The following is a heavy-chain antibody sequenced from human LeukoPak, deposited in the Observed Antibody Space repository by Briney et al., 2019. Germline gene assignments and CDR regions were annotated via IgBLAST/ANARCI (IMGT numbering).Heavy chain of an antibody. J-gene: IGHJ6*02. D-gene: IGHD3-16*01. Sequence: SQTLSLTCTVSGGSISSGSYYWSWIRQPAGKGLEWLGRIYTSGSTNYNASLKSRVTISVDTSKNQFSLKLSSVTAADTAVYYCARDFGIFDYGMDVWGQGTTVTVSS. V-gene: IGHV4-61*02. CDR3: ARDFGIFDYGMDV. CDR1: GGSISSGSYY. CDR2: IYTSGST.